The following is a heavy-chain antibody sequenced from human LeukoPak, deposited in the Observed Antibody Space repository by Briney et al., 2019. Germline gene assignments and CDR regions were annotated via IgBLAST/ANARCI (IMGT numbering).Heavy chain of an antibody. CDR1: GFTFSSYA. D-gene: IGHD2-15*01. J-gene: IGHJ4*02. CDR3: AKSPSAYCSGGSCYLDY. CDR2: MSGSGGST. Sequence: GGSLRLSCAASGFTFSSYAMSWVRQAPGKGLEWVSAMSGSGGSTYYADSVKGRFTISRDNSKNTLYLQMNSLRAEDTAVYYCAKSPSAYCSGGSCYLDYWGQGTLVTVSS. V-gene: IGHV3-23*01.